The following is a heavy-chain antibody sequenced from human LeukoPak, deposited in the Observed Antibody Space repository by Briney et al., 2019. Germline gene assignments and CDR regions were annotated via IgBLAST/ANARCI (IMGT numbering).Heavy chain of an antibody. CDR2: IYSNGNT. D-gene: IGHD2-8*01. CDR1: GDSFSAYY. CDR3: AIHTNVDISSFMDV. J-gene: IGHJ6*03. V-gene: IGHV4-4*09. Sequence: PSETLSLTCTVSGDSFSAYYWSWIRQPPGRGLEWIGYIYSNGNTNYNPSLKSRVTISVGTSKKQHSLKLTSVTAADTAVYYCAIHTNVDISSFMDVWGKGTTVTVSS.